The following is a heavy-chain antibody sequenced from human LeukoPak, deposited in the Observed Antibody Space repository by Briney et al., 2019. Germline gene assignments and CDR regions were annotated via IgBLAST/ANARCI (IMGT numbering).Heavy chain of an antibody. CDR1: GFTFGSYT. V-gene: IGHV3-30*04. CDR3: ARGRFYSWELRGAFDV. D-gene: IGHD1-26*01. CDR2: ISYDDSNK. J-gene: IGHJ3*01. Sequence: GGSLRLSCAASGFTFGSYTVHWVRQAPGKGLEWVALISYDDSNKYYADSVKGRFTISRDNPANTLYLQMNSLRADDTAVYYCARGRFYSWELRGAFDVWGQGTMVTVSS.